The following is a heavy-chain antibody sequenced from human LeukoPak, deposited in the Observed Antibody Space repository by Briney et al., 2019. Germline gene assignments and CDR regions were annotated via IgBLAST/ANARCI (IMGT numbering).Heavy chain of an antibody. CDR3: ARHVTIVAVFDP. CDR2: INHSGST. CDR1: GGSFSGYY. Sequence: PSETLSLTCAVYGGSFSGYYWSWIRQPPGKGLEWIGEINHSGSTNYNPSLKSRVTILVDTSKNQFSLKLSSVTAADTAVYYCARHVTIVAVFDPWGQGTLVTVSS. V-gene: IGHV4-34*01. J-gene: IGHJ5*02. D-gene: IGHD3-22*01.